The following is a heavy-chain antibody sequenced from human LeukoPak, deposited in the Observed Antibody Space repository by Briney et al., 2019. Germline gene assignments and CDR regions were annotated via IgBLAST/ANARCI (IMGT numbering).Heavy chain of an antibody. CDR2: VKEDGSQK. V-gene: IGHV3-7*01. CDR3: ARIKNSNFAY. Sequence: GGSLRLSCAASGFTFSTYWMSWVRQAPGKGLEWVANVKEDGSQKYYVDSVKGRFTISRDNAKNALYPQMNSLRAEDTAVYYCARIKNSNFAYWGQGTLVTVSS. D-gene: IGHD1/OR15-1a*01. CDR1: GFTFSTYW. J-gene: IGHJ4*02.